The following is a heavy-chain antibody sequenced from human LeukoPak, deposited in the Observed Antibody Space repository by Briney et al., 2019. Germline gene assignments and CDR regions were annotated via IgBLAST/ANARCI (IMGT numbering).Heavy chain of an antibody. CDR1: GFTFSSYS. J-gene: IGHJ4*02. CDR3: AGHSPRYGTGIQQYY. CDR2: ISSSSSYT. Sequence: PGGSLRLSCAASGFTFSSYSMNWVRQAPGKGLEWVSSISSSSSYTYYADSLKGRFTISRDNAKSPLYLQMNSLRAEDTAVYYCAGHSPRYGTGIQQYYWGQGTLVTVSS. V-gene: IGHV3-21*01. D-gene: IGHD6-19*01.